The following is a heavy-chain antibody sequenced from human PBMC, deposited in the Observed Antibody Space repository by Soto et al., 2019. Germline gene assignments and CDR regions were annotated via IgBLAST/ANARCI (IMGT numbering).Heavy chain of an antibody. D-gene: IGHD6-19*01. V-gene: IGHV1-69*13. Sequence: SVKVSCKASGGTFSSYAISWVRQAPGQGPEWMGGIIPIFGTANYAQKFQGRATITADESTSTAYMELSSLRSEDTAVYYCARDFSLQWLHWFDPWGQGTLVTVSS. CDR3: ARDFSLQWLHWFDP. J-gene: IGHJ5*02. CDR2: IIPIFGTA. CDR1: GGTFSSYA.